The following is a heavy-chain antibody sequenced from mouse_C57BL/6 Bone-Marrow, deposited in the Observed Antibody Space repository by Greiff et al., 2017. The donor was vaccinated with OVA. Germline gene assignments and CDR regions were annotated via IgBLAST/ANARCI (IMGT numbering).Heavy chain of an antibody. V-gene: IGHV5-2*01. Sequence: EVKLMESGGGLVQPGESLKLSCESNEYDFPSHDMSWVRQTPEKRLELVAAINSAGGSTYYPATMERRFIISRDNTKKTLYLQMSSLRSEDTALYYCARHTGSSSGFAYWGQGTLVTVSA. CDR1: EYDFPSHD. CDR2: INSAGGST. CDR3: ARHTGSSSGFAY. J-gene: IGHJ3*01. D-gene: IGHD1-1*01.